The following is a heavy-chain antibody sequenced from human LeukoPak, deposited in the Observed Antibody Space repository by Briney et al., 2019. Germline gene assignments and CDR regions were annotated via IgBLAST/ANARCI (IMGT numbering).Heavy chain of an antibody. CDR1: GFTFSTYW. CDR3: ARDPESSAFDL. Sequence: GGSLRLSCVVSGFTFSTYWMSWVRQAPGKGLECVATIKQDGSVKNYGDSVQGRFTISRDNAKSSLYLQMHSLRVEDTAVYYCARDPESSAFDLWGQGALVTVSS. CDR2: IKQDGSVK. V-gene: IGHV3-7*01. J-gene: IGHJ4*02.